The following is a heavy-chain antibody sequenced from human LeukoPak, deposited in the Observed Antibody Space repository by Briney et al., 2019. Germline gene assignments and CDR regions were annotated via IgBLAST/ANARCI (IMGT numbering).Heavy chain of an antibody. D-gene: IGHD3-3*01. Sequence: ASVKVSCKASGYTFTSYGISWVRQAPGQGLEWMGWIIAYNSNTNYAQKLQGRVTMTTDTSTSTAYMELRSLRSDDTAVYYCARLIDFWSGYYANWFDPWGQGTLVTVSS. CDR2: IIAYNSNT. J-gene: IGHJ5*02. CDR1: GYTFTSYG. V-gene: IGHV1-18*01. CDR3: ARLIDFWSGYYANWFDP.